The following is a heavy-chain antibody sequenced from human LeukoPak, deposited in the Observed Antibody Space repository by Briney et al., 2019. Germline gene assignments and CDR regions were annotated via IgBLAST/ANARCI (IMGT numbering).Heavy chain of an antibody. CDR2: IIPIFGTA. CDR3: ASTGDTAMVLRDHFDY. CDR1: GGTFSSYA. Sequence: SVKVSCKASGGTFSSYAISWVRQAPGQGLEWMGGIIPIFGTANYAQKFQGRVTITADESTSTAYMELSSLRSEDTAVYYCASTGDTAMVLRDHFDYWGQGTLVTVSS. J-gene: IGHJ4*02. V-gene: IGHV1-69*01. D-gene: IGHD5-18*01.